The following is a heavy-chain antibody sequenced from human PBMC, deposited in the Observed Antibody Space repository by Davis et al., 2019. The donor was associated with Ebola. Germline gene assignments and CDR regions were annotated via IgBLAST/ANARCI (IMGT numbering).Heavy chain of an antibody. V-gene: IGHV3-30*03. D-gene: IGHD3-3*01. J-gene: IGHJ4*02. CDR3: ASCPYYDIWSGYQPVDY. CDR1: GFPCSTYG. Sequence: SPKLPCPASGFPCSTYGMHWLRQAPGKGLEWVAGMSSDESDEYDGRDKTYADSVQGRFTISRDNSKNTVYLEMSSMRAEDTAVYYCASCPYYDIWSGYQPVDYWGQGTLVDVYS. CDR2: MSSDESDEYDGRDK.